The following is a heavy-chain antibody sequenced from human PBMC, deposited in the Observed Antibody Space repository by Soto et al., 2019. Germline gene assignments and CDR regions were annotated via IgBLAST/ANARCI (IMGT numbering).Heavy chain of an antibody. CDR1: GFTFSSYW. J-gene: IGHJ4*02. CDR2: IKQDGSEK. D-gene: IGHD3-9*01. Sequence: GGSLRLSCAASGFTFSSYWMSWVRQAPGNGLEWVANIKQDGSEKYYVDSVKGRFTISRDNAKNSLYLQMNSLRAEDTAVYYCARYKMHYDILTGYYKGPFDYWGQGTLVTVSS. CDR3: ARYKMHYDILTGYYKGPFDY. V-gene: IGHV3-7*03.